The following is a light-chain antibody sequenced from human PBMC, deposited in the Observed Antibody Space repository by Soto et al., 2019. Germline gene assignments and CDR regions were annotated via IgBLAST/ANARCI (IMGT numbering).Light chain of an antibody. CDR2: DAS. V-gene: IGKV3D-11*03. CDR1: QSVTSN. CDR3: HQRNQ. Sequence: EIMMTQSPATLSVAPGERATLSCRASQSVTSNLAWYQQKPGQAPRPLIYDASNRATGIPARFSGSGSGTDFTLTISSVEPEDFAMYYCHQRNQFGQGTRLEIK. J-gene: IGKJ5*01.